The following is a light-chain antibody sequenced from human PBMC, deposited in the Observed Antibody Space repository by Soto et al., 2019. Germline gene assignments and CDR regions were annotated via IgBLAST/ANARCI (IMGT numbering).Light chain of an antibody. Sequence: EIVMTQSPATLSVSPGETATLSCRASQNVDRAVAWYQHKPGQAPRLLIVGASFRATGVPGRFSGGGSGTAFTLTITSLQSEDFAVYYCQQYRHWPPLTFGGGTAVEIK. V-gene: IGKV3-15*01. J-gene: IGKJ4*01. CDR3: QQYRHWPPLT. CDR2: GAS. CDR1: QNVDRA.